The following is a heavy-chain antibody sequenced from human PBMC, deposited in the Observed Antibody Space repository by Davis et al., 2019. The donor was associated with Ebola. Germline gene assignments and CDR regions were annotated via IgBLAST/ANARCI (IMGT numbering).Heavy chain of an antibody. V-gene: IGHV1-18*01. CDR2: ISGHNGAT. Sequence: ASVKVSCKALGYSIIPYGFTWVRQAPGQGLEWMGWISGHNGATKYAQKFQGRVTMTTDTSTSTAYMELRSLRTDDTAVYFCARATTVTTNYWYFDLWGRGTRVTVSS. D-gene: IGHD4-17*01. CDR1: GYSIIPYG. J-gene: IGHJ2*01. CDR3: ARATTVTTNYWYFDL.